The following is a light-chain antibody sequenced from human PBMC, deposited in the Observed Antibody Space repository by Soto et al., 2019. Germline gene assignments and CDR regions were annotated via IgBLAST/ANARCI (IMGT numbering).Light chain of an antibody. Sequence: QSVLTQPASVSGSPGQSITISCTGTSSDIGGYNSVSWYQQHPGRAPRLIIYEVTNRPSGVSNRFSASKSGNTASLTISGLQAEDEADYYCTSYTPIVPLGSVFGTGTKVTV. V-gene: IGLV2-14*01. CDR1: SSDIGGYNS. J-gene: IGLJ1*01. CDR2: EVT. CDR3: TSYTPIVPLGSV.